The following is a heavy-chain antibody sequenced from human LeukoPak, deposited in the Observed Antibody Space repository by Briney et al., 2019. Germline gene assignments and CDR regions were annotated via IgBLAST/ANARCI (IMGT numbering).Heavy chain of an antibody. CDR1: GFTFSSYG. CDR2: ISYDGSNK. D-gene: IGHD6-19*01. J-gene: IGHJ4*02. Sequence: PGRSLRLSCAASGFTFSSYGMHWVRQAPGKGLEWVAVISYDGSNKYYADSVKGRFTISRDNSKNTLYLQMNSLRAEDTAVYYCAKGDYSSGWYLRSFDYWGQGTLVTVSS. CDR3: AKGDYSSGWYLRSFDY. V-gene: IGHV3-30*18.